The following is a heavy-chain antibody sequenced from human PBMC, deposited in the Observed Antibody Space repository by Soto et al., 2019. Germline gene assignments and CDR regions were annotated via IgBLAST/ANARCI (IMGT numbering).Heavy chain of an antibody. CDR1: GFTFSSYA. CDR2: ISGSGGST. CDR3: AKDSSYYDFWSGYFEDWFDP. V-gene: IGHV3-23*01. J-gene: IGHJ5*02. D-gene: IGHD3-3*01. Sequence: GGSLRLSCAASGFTFSSYAMSWVRQAPGKGLEWVSAISGSGGSTYYADSVKGRFTISRDNSKNTLYLQMNSLRAEDTAVYYCAKDSSYYDFWSGYFEDWFDPWGQGTLVTVSS.